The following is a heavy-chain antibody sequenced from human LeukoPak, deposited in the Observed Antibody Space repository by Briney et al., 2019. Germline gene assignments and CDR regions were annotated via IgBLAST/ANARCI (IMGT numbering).Heavy chain of an antibody. CDR2: INIDSITV. D-gene: IGHD1-26*01. Sequence: PGGSLRLSCAASGFPLSSYSINWVRQAPGKGLEWVSYINIDSITVNYADSVKGRFTISRDNSNNRLYLQMNGLAAEDTAIYYCAKDFVSGDGKWEVDHWGQGTLVTVSS. V-gene: IGHV3-48*01. J-gene: IGHJ4*02. CDR3: AKDFVSGDGKWEVDH. CDR1: GFPLSSYS.